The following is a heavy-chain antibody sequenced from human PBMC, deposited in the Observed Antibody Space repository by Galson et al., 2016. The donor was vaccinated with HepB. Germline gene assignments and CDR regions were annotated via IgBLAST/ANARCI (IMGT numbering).Heavy chain of an antibody. CDR2: ISGSGGST. J-gene: IGHJ4*02. CDR3: PKGYGLWDY. CDR1: GFTFITYA. D-gene: IGHD5-18*01. V-gene: IGHV3-23*01. Sequence: SLRLSCAASGFTFITYAMSWVRQAPGKGLEWVSTISGSGGSTSYADSVKGRFTISRDNSKNTLYLQMNSQRAEDTAVYYCPKGYGLWDYWGQGTLVTVSS.